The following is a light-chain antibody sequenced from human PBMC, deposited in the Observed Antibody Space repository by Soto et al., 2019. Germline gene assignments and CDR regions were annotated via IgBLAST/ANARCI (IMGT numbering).Light chain of an antibody. CDR3: QYYNDYCWT. Sequence: DIPLTQSPSTLSASVGDRVTSTCRASQSISSWLAWYQQKPGKAPNFLIYKTSNLESGVPSRFSGSGSGTEFTLTISSLQPDDFATYYCQYYNDYCWTFGQGTKVEIK. J-gene: IGKJ1*01. CDR1: QSISSW. CDR2: KTS. V-gene: IGKV1-5*03.